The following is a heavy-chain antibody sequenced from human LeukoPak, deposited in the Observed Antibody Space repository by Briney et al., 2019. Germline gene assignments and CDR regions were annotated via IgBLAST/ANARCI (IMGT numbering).Heavy chain of an antibody. D-gene: IGHD3-10*01. CDR1: GGSLRGYY. J-gene: IGHJ4*02. CDR3: AIGRGITMVRGVTFDY. V-gene: IGHV4-34*01. Sequence: SETLSLICAVYGGSLRGYYWIGVRQPPGKGLEWIGEINHSGSTNYNPSLKSRLTISLDTSKIQFYLKLSSVTAAVTAVYYCAIGRGITMVRGVTFDYWGQGTLVTLHS. CDR2: INHSGST.